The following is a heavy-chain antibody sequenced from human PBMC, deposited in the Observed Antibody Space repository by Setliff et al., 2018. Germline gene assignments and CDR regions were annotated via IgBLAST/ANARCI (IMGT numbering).Heavy chain of an antibody. CDR3: ARDGDCSSTSCYGVDAFDI. CDR1: GFTFSSYS. V-gene: IGHV3-48*04. D-gene: IGHD2-2*01. CDR2: ISSSGSTM. Sequence: GGSLRLSCAASGFTFSSYSMNWVRQAPGKGLEWVSYISSSGSTMYYADSVKGRSTISRDNAKNSLYLQMNSLRAEDTAVYYCARDGDCSSTSCYGVDAFDIWGQGTMVTVSS. J-gene: IGHJ3*02.